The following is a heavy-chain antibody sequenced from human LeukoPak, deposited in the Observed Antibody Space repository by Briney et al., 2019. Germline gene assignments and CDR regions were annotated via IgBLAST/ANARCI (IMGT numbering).Heavy chain of an antibody. CDR2: IRPDGSEK. J-gene: IGHJ4*02. Sequence: GGSLRLSCAASGFTFSSDWMTWVRQAPGKGLEWVANIRPDGSEKNYVDSVRGRFTISRDNSKNTLYLQMNSLRAEDTAVYYCAKDLHYGSGSYSYYFDYWGQGTLVTVSS. CDR3: AKDLHYGSGSYSYYFDY. V-gene: IGHV3-7*03. D-gene: IGHD3-10*01. CDR1: GFTFSSDW.